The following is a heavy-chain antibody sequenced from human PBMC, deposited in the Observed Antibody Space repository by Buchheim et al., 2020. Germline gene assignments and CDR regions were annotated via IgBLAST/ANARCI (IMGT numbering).Heavy chain of an antibody. V-gene: IGHV4-30-4*07. Sequence: QVQLQESGPGLVKPSQTLSLTCAVSGGSISSGGYSWSWIRQPPGKGLEWIGYIYYSGSNYYNPSLKSRVTISVDTSKNQFSLKLSSVTAADTAVYYCARDSGVIVGASSDAFDIWGQGT. CDR3: ARDSGVIVGASSDAFDI. J-gene: IGHJ3*02. CDR1: GGSISSGGYS. D-gene: IGHD1-26*01. CDR2: IYYSGSN.